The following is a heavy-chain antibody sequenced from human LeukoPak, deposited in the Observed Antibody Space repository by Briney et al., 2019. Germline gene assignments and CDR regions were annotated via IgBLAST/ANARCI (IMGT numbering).Heavy chain of an antibody. D-gene: IGHD2-15*01. CDR1: GGSISSYY. V-gene: IGHV4-4*07. J-gene: IGHJ3*02. CDR3: AREILLLSQDVFDI. CDR2: IYTSGST. Sequence: PSETLSLTCTVSGGSISSYYWSWIRQPAGKGLEWIGRIYTSGSTNYNPSLKSRVTMSVDTSKNQFSLKLSSVTAADTAVYYCAREILLLSQDVFDIWGQGTMVTVSS.